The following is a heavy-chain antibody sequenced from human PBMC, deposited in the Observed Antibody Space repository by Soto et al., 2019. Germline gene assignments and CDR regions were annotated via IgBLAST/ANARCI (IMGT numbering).Heavy chain of an antibody. CDR3: ARWSYLDY. CDR2: ISGSDGKT. D-gene: IGHD3-3*01. CDR1: GFSFGSYA. J-gene: IGHJ4*02. V-gene: IGHV3-23*01. Sequence: GSLRLSCAASGFSFGSYALSWVRQAPGKGLEWVSTISGSDGKTFYADSLKGRFSISRDTSQSTLYLQMNSLRADDTAMYYCARWSYLDYWGQGTRGTVSA.